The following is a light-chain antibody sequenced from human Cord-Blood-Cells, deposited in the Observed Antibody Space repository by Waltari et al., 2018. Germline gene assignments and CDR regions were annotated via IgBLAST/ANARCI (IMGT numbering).Light chain of an antibody. Sequence: QSALTQPASVSGSPGQSITISCTGTSSDVGSYNIVSWYQQHPGKAPKLMIYEGSKRPSGFSERFSGSKSGNTASLTISGLQAEDEADYYCCSYAGSSNWVFGGGTKLTVL. V-gene: IGLV2-23*01. CDR1: SSDVGSYNI. J-gene: IGLJ3*02. CDR3: CSYAGSSNWV. CDR2: EGS.